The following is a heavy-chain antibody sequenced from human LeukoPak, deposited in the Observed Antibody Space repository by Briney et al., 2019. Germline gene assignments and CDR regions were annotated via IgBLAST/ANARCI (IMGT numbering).Heavy chain of an antibody. D-gene: IGHD5-12*01. V-gene: IGHV4-59*08. CDR2: IYYSGST. CDR3: ARHGGYSGYDYIPADLDY. Sequence: SETLSLTCTVSGGSISSYYWSWIRQPPGKGLEWIGYIYYSGSTNYNPSLKSRVTISVDTSKNQFSLKLSSVTAADTAVYYCARHGGYSGYDYIPADLDYWGQGTLVTVSS. CDR1: GGSISSYY. J-gene: IGHJ4*02.